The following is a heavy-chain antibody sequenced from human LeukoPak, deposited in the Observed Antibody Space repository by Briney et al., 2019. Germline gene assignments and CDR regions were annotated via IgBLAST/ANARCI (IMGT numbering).Heavy chain of an antibody. D-gene: IGHD4-11*01. CDR2: ISGSGGST. Sequence: GGSLRLSCAASGFTFSSYAMSWVRQAPGKGLEWVSTISGSGGSTYYADSVKGRFTISRDNSKNTVYLQMNSLRGEDTAVYYCAKGGHYNFDYWGQGTLVTVSS. J-gene: IGHJ4*02. V-gene: IGHV3-23*01. CDR3: AKGGHYNFDY. CDR1: GFTFSSYA.